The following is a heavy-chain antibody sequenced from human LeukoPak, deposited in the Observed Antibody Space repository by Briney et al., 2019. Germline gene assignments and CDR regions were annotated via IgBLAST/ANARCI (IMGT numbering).Heavy chain of an antibody. J-gene: IGHJ4*02. V-gene: IGHV3-7*01. D-gene: IGHD2-8*01. CDR3: ARDLNGKFDY. CDR2: IKQDGSEK. Sequence: GGSLRLSCAASGFIFSSYWMSWVRQPPGKGLEWVANIKQDGSEKYYVDSVKGQFTISRDNAKNSLYLQMNSLRAEDTAVYYCARDLNGKFDYWGQGTLVTVSS. CDR1: GFIFSSYW.